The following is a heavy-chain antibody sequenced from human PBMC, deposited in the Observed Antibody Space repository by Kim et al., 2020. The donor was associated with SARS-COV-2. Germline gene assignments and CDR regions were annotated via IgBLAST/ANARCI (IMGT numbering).Heavy chain of an antibody. CDR3: ARRGDDYYYYYGMDV. V-gene: IGHV1-3*01. J-gene: IGHJ6*02. D-gene: IGHD3-10*01. Sequence: QKFQGRVTITRDTSASTAYMELSSLRSEDTAVYYCARRGDDYYYYYGMDVWGQGTTVTVSS.